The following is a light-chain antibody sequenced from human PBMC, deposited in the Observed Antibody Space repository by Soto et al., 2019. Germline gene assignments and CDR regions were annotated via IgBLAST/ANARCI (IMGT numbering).Light chain of an antibody. CDR2: YDS. CDR3: QVWDSRSVHWV. J-gene: IGLJ3*02. Sequence: SYELTQPPSVSVAPGETARITCGGNDIGTKSVHWYRQKPGQAPVLVIYYDSDRPSGIPERLSGSKSGNTATLTISRVEVGDEADYYCQVWDSRSVHWVFGGGTKLTVL. V-gene: IGLV3-21*04. CDR1: DIGTKS.